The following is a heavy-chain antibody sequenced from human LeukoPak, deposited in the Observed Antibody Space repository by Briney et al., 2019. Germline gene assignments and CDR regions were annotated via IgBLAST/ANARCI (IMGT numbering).Heavy chain of an antibody. D-gene: IGHD3-16*01. CDR3: AKPVAGDRYFDY. CDR2: INSYSSYI. Sequence: GGSLRLSCAASGFTFSSYSMDGVRQAPGKGLEWVSSINSYSSYIYYADSVRGRFTISRDNAKNSLYLQMNSLRAADTAVYYCAKPVAGDRYFDYWGQGTLVTVSS. V-gene: IGHV3-21*01. CDR1: GFTFSSYS. J-gene: IGHJ4*02.